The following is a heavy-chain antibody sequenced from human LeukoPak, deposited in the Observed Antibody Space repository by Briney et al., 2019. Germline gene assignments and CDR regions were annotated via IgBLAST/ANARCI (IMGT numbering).Heavy chain of an antibody. D-gene: IGHD6-13*01. CDR3: AKNSIPAAADY. CDR1: GFTFSSYS. Sequence: GGSLRLSCAASGFTFSSYSMNWVRQAPGKGLEWVSSISSSSSYIYYADSVKGRFTISRDNAKNSLYLQMNSLRADDTAVYYCAKNSIPAAADYWGQGTLVTVSS. J-gene: IGHJ4*02. V-gene: IGHV3-21*04. CDR2: ISSSSSYI.